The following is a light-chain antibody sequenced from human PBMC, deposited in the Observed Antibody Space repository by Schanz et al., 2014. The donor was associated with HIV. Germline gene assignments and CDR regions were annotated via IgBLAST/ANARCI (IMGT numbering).Light chain of an antibody. CDR3: SSYTSSSTDVV. Sequence: QSALTQPASVSGSPGQSIAISCTGISSDVGGYNYVSWYQQHPGKAPKLMIYEVSNRPSGVSNRFSGSKSDNTASLTISGLQAEDEADYYCSSYTSSSTDVVFGGGTKLTVL. CDR2: EVS. V-gene: IGLV2-14*01. CDR1: SSDVGGYNY. J-gene: IGLJ2*01.